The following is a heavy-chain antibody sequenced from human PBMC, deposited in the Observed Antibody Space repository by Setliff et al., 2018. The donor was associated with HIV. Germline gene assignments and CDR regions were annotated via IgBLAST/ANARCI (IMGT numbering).Heavy chain of an antibody. J-gene: IGHJ6*02. Sequence: ASVKVSCKASGYTFTSYDISWVRQAPGQGLEWMGWISAYNGNTNYAQKLQGRVTMTTDTSTSTAYMERRSQRSDDTAVYYCAREIGDYYDSSGYYPPTDYYYGMDVWGQGTTVTVSS. CDR2: ISAYNGNT. D-gene: IGHD3-22*01. CDR1: GYTFTSYD. V-gene: IGHV1-18*01. CDR3: AREIGDYYDSSGYYPPTDYYYGMDV.